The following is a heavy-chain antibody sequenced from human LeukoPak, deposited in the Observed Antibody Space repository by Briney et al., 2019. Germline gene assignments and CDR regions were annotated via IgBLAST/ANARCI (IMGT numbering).Heavy chain of an antibody. D-gene: IGHD3-22*01. CDR1: GYSIGSDSY. V-gene: IGHV4-38-2*02. CDR2: IYHTGST. Sequence: SETLSLTCTVSGYSIGSDSYWGWIRQPPEKGLEWIAIIYHTGSTYYNPSLKSRVTISIDTSKNQFSLNLSSVTAADTAVYYCARMDSTGHDALDIWGQGTMVTVSS. J-gene: IGHJ3*02. CDR3: ARMDSTGHDALDI.